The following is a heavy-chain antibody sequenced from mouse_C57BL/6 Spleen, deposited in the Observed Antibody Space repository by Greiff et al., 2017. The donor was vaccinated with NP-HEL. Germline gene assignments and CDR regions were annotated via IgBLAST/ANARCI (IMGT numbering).Heavy chain of an antibody. Sequence: QVQLQQPGAELVRPGTSVKLSCKASGYTFTSYWMHWVKQRPGQGLEWIGVIDPSASYTNYNQKFKGKATLTVDTSSSTAYMQLSSLTSEDSAVYYCARRDYYGSSYRGAMDYWGQGTSVTVSS. D-gene: IGHD1-1*01. CDR3: ARRDYYGSSYRGAMDY. CDR1: GYTFTSYW. V-gene: IGHV1-59*01. CDR2: IDPSASYT. J-gene: IGHJ4*01.